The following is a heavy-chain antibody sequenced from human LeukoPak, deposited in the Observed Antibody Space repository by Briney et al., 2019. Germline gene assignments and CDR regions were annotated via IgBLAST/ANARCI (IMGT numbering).Heavy chain of an antibody. CDR1: GGSFSGYY. J-gene: IGHJ5*02. CDR3: ARGTVFGYDRFDP. D-gene: IGHD3-22*01. CDR2: INHSGGT. Sequence: SETLSLTCAVYGGSFSGYYWSWIRQPPGKGLEWIGEINHSGGTNYNPSLKSRVTISVDTSKNQFSLKLSSVTAADTAVYYCARGTVFGYDRFDPWGQGTLVTVSS. V-gene: IGHV4-34*01.